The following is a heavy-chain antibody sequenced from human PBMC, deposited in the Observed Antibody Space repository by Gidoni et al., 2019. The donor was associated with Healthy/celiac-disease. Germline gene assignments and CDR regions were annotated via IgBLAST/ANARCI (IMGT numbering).Heavy chain of an antibody. CDR1: GGSFSGYY. Sequence: QVQLQQWGAGLLKPSEPLSLTCAVYGGSFSGYYWSWIRQPPGKGLEWIGEINHSGSTNYNPSLKSRVTISVDTSKNQFSLKLSSVTAADTAVYYCARGPRGPGEDYWGQGTLVTVSS. CDR3: ARGPRGPGEDY. D-gene: IGHD3-10*01. V-gene: IGHV4-34*01. J-gene: IGHJ4*02. CDR2: INHSGST.